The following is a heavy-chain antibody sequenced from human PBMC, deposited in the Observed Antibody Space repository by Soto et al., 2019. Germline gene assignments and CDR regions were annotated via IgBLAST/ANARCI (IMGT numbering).Heavy chain of an antibody. CDR2: IKQDGSEK. CDR3: ARDLVKGGYYYDRGPFDY. D-gene: IGHD3-22*01. J-gene: IGHJ4*02. V-gene: IGHV3-7*03. Sequence: GGSLRLSCAASGFTFSSYWMSWVRQAPGKGLEWVANIKQDGSEKYYVDSVKGRFTISRDNAKNSLYLQMNSLRAEDTAVYYCARDLVKGGYYYDRGPFDYWGQGTLVTVSS. CDR1: GFTFSSYW.